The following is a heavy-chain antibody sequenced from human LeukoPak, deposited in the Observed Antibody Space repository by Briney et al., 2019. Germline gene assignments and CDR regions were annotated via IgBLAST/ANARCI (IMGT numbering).Heavy chain of an antibody. V-gene: IGHV3-23*01. CDR3: AKAPPLRFLEWLLWSAFDI. J-gene: IGHJ3*02. CDR2: ISGSGGST. D-gene: IGHD3-3*01. Sequence: PGGSLRLSCAASGFTFSSYAMSWVRQAPGKGLEWVSAISGSGGSTYYADSVKGRFTISRDNSKNTLYLQMNSLRAEDTAVYYCAKAPPLRFLEWLLWSAFDIWGQGTMVTVSS. CDR1: GFTFSSYA.